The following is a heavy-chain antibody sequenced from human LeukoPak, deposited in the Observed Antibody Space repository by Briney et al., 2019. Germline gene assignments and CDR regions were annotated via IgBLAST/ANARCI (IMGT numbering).Heavy chain of an antibody. D-gene: IGHD4-17*01. Sequence: PGGSLRLSCAASGFTFNTFNMNWVRQAPGKGLEWVSSITSGGDYIYYADSVKGRFTTSRDNAKNSLSLQLNSLRVEDTAVYFCTTVNGPTVTTMYFDSWAQGILVTVSS. CDR1: GFTFNTFN. CDR3: TTVNGPTVTTMYFDS. J-gene: IGHJ4*02. V-gene: IGHV3-21*01. CDR2: ITSGGDYI.